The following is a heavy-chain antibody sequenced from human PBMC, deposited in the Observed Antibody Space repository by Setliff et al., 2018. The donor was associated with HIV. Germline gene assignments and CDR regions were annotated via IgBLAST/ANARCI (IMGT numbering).Heavy chain of an antibody. CDR3: ARHRQISDWFDP. CDR1: GDSISRSRYY. J-gene: IGHJ5*02. CDR2: FYYSGST. V-gene: IGHV4-39*01. Sequence: SETLSLTCVVSGDSISRSRYYWGWIRQPPGKGLEWIGSFYYSGSTSYNPSLKSRVTISGDTSKNQVSLRLSSVTAADTAVYYCARHRQISDWFDPWGQGILVTVSS. D-gene: IGHD3-10*01.